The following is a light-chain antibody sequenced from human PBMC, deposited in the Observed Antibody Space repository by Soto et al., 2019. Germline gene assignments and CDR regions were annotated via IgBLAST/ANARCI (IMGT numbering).Light chain of an antibody. CDR3: QQTDSTPPT. J-gene: IGKJ1*01. Sequence: DIQMTQSPSSLSASVGDRVTISCRASQSIRNYVSWYQQKPGTAPKLLIRAASTLQSGVPSRFSGSGSGTDFTLTISSLQIEDFATYFCQQTDSTPPTFGHGTNVEI. V-gene: IGKV1-39*01. CDR2: AAS. CDR1: QSIRNY.